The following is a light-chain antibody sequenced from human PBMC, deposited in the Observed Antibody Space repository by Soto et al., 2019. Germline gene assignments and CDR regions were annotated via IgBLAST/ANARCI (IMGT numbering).Light chain of an antibody. CDR1: QSVLYSSNNKNY. V-gene: IGKV4-1*01. CDR3: QQYYSTPPYT. Sequence: DIVMTQSPDSLAVSLGERATINCKSSQSVLYSSNNKNYLAWYRQKPGQPPKLIIYWASIRESGVPDRISGSGSGTDFPLTISSLQAEDVAVYYCQQYYSTPPYTFGQGTKLEIK. J-gene: IGKJ2*01. CDR2: WAS.